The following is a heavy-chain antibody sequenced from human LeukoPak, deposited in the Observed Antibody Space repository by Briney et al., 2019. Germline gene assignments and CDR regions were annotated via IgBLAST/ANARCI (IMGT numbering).Heavy chain of an antibody. CDR1: GFTFSSYA. J-gene: IGHJ4*02. D-gene: IGHD2-15*01. CDR3: ALRVVTAYDY. V-gene: IGHV3-23*01. CDR2: LSSNGAST. Sequence: GGSLRLSCAASGFTFSSYAMNWVRQAPGKGLEWVSTLSSNGASTYYADSVKGRFTISRDISKNTLYLQMNSLSAEDTAVYYCALRVVTAYDYWGQGTLVTVSS.